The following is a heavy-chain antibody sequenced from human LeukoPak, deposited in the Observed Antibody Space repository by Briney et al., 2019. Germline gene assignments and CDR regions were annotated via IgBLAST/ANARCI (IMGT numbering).Heavy chain of an antibody. D-gene: IGHD1-1*01. CDR1: GGSISSYY. J-gene: IGHJ4*02. V-gene: IGHV4-59*01. CDR3: ARGGRGTGTTY. CDR2: IYYSGST. Sequence: PSETLSLTCTVSGGSISSYYWSWIRQPPGKGLEWIGYIYYSGSTNYNPSLKSRVTISVDTSKNQFSLKLSSVTAADTAVYYCARGGRGTGTTYWGQGTLVTVSS.